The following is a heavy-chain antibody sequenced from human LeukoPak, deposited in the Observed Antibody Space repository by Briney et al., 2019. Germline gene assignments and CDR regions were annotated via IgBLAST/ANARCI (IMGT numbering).Heavy chain of an antibody. J-gene: IGHJ6*02. D-gene: IGHD3-9*01. CDR3: ARSIGLTGGGVDV. CDR1: GFTFSDYN. Sequence: GGSLRLSCAASGFTFSDYNMNWVRQAPGKGLEWVSYITDSGNTIHYADSVKGRFTISRDNAKNSLYLQMSSLRAEDTAVYYCARSIGLTGGGVDVWGQGTTVTVSS. V-gene: IGHV3-11*01. CDR2: ITDSGNTI.